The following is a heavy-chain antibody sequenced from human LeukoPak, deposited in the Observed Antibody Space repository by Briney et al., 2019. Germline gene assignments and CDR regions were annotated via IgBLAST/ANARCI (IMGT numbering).Heavy chain of an antibody. CDR3: AKSKLLWFGELLSE. J-gene: IGHJ4*02. Sequence: GGSLRLSCAASGFTFSSYAMSWVRQAPGMGLDWVSSISGSGRSTYYADSVKGRFTISRDNSKNTLYLQMDSLRDEDTAVYYCAKSKLLWFGELLSEWGQGTLVIVSS. V-gene: IGHV3-23*01. D-gene: IGHD3-10*01. CDR1: GFTFSSYA. CDR2: ISGSGRST.